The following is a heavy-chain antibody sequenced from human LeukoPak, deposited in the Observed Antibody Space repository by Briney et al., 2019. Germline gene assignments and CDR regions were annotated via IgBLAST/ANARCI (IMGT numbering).Heavy chain of an antibody. CDR3: AFTKRYLNDGGPGTDFWSGYFGY. CDR2: ISSSSSYI. V-gene: IGHV3-21*01. J-gene: IGHJ4*02. D-gene: IGHD3-3*01. CDR1: GFTFSSYS. Sequence: GGSLRLSCAASGFTFSSYSMNWVRQAPGKGLEWVSSISSSSSYIYYADSVKGRFTISRDNAKNSLYLQMNSLRAEDTAVYYCAFTKRYLNDGGPGTDFWSGYFGYWGQGTLVTVSS.